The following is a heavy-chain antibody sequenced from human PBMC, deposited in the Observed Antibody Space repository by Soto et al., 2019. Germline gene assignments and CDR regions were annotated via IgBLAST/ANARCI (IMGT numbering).Heavy chain of an antibody. CDR2: IIGAGGAI. CDR3: ICQSHYLGAWR. Sequence: ELQLVQSEGGFVEPGSSLRLSCVASGFRFSDGWFNWARQAPGKGLEWVGLIIGAGGAIHYAAPVKGRFTISRDDSKSTVYLARASRQIGDTAMYFCICQSHYLGAWRWGQGTRVTVSS. J-gene: IGHJ4*02. D-gene: IGHD2-21*01. CDR1: GFRFSDGW. V-gene: IGHV3-15*07.